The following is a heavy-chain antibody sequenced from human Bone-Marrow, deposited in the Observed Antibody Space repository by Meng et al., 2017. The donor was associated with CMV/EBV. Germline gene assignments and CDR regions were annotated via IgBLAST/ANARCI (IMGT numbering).Heavy chain of an antibody. CDR3: ARAYCSSRGCSENSVDP. CDR2: VDSKSGDT. Sequence: ASVKVSCKASGYTFSDYYIHWVRQAPGQGLEWMGWVDSKSGDTKQAVRFQGRVTFTRDTSISTDYMDLSRLRSDDKAIYYCARAYCSSRGCSENSVDPWGQGTLVTVSS. V-gene: IGHV1-2*02. D-gene: IGHD2-2*01. CDR1: GYTFSDYY. J-gene: IGHJ5*02.